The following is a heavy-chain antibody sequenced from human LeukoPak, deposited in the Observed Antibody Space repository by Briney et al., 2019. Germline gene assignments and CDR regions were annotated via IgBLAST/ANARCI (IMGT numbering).Heavy chain of an antibody. V-gene: IGHV3-23*01. CDR1: GFTFSSYA. D-gene: IGHD3-10*01. J-gene: IGHJ4*02. CDR2: ISGSGGST. Sequence: SGGSLRLSCAASGFTFSSYAMSWVRQAPGKGLEWVSAISGSGGSTYYADSVKGRFTISRDNSKNTLYLQMNSLRAEDTAVYYCAKDSVWFRESTSYYFDYWGQGTPVTVSS. CDR3: AKDSVWFRESTSYYFDY.